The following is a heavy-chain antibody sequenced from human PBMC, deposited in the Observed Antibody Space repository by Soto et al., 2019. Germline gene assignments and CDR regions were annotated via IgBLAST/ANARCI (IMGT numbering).Heavy chain of an antibody. CDR3: AKSITVTISYFDY. CDR2: ISGSGGST. D-gene: IGHD4-17*01. CDR1: GFTFSSYA. Sequence: GRSLRLSCAASGFTFSSYAMSWVRQAPGKGLEWVSAISGSGGSTYYADSVKGRFTISRDNSKNTLYLQMNSLRAEDTAVYYCAKSITVTISYFDYWGQGTLVTVSS. J-gene: IGHJ4*02. V-gene: IGHV3-23*01.